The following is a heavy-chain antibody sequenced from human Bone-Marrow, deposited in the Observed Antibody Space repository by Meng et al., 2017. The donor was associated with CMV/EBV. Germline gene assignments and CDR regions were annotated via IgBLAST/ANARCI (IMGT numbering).Heavy chain of an antibody. CDR1: GFTFSDYW. D-gene: IGHD6-13*01. J-gene: IGHJ4*01. CDR2: IKGDGSHT. CDR3: VRDGHSWNFDY. Sequence: GESLKIPCTASGFTFSDYWMHWVRQTPGKGLLWVSRIKGDGSHTIYGDSVKGRFTISRDNAKNTLYLQMNTLRVEDTAVYYCVRDGHSWNFDYWGHGSLVTVSS. V-gene: IGHV3-74*01.